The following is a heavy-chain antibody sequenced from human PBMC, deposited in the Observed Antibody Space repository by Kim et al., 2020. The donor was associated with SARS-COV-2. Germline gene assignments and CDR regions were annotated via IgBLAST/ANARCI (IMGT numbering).Heavy chain of an antibody. CDR3: AGVEGITIFGVVIIGAFHI. CDR1: GGSISSGGYY. V-gene: IGHV4-31*03. CDR2: IYDSGST. D-gene: IGHD3-3*01. Sequence: SETLSLTCTVSGGSISSGGYYWIWIRQHPGKGLEWIVYIYDSGSTYYNPSLKSRVTISIDTSKNQLSLKLSSVTAAATAVYYCAGVEGITIFGVVIIGAFHIRGQGTMVTASS. J-gene: IGHJ3*02.